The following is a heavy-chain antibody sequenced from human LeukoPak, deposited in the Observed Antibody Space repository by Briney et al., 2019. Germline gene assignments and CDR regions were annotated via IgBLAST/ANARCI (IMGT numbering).Heavy chain of an antibody. CDR1: GYTFTTYA. J-gene: IGHJ4*02. CDR3: ARDPIGSRWPYYFDY. D-gene: IGHD6-13*01. CDR2: INAGNGNT. Sequence: ASVKVSCKASGYTFTTYAMHWVRQAPGQGLEWMGWINAGNGNTKYSQKFQARVTITRDTSASTAYMELSSLRSEDTAVYYCARDPIGSRWPYYFDYWGQGTLVTVSS. V-gene: IGHV1-3*01.